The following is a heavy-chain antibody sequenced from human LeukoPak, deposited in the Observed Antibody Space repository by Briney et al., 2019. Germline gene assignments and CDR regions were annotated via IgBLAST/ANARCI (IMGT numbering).Heavy chain of an antibody. CDR1: GGSISSYY. CDR3: ARDTGTVVDY. J-gene: IGHJ4*02. CDR2: IYYSGST. D-gene: IGHD4-23*01. V-gene: IGHV4-59*12. Sequence: SETLSLTCTVSGGSISSYYWSWIRQPPGKGLEWIGYIYYSGSTYYNPSLKSRVTISVDTSKNQFSLKLNSVTAADSAVYYCARDTGTVVDYWGQGTLVTVSS.